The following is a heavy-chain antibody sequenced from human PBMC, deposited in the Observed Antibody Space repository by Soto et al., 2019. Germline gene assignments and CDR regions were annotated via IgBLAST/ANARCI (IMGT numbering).Heavy chain of an antibody. V-gene: IGHV1-2*02. J-gene: IGHJ5*02. CDR3: ARPNYVILSGYSSYFFP. D-gene: IGHD3-9*01. CDR1: GYRFPSSF. CDR2: INPDSGST. Sequence: DSVKVSCKASGYRFPSSFLHWVRQAPGQVPEWMGLINPDSGSTHYARKFEGRVSLTRDKSTVTAYTELTRLTSDDTAIYYCARPNYVILSGYSSYFFPGGQGTLGTGSS.